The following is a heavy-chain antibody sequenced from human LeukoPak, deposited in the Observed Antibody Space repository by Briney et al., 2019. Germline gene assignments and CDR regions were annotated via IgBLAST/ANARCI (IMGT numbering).Heavy chain of an antibody. V-gene: IGHV3-30*02. Sequence: GGSLRHSCAASGFTFSSYGMHWVRQAPGKGLEWVAFVRSDGNRKNYADSVKGRFTVSRDNPKNTLYMEMNSLRAEDTAVYYCAKDDPFFHYWGQGTLVTVSS. J-gene: IGHJ4*02. CDR1: GFTFSSYG. CDR3: AKDDPFFHY. CDR2: VRSDGNRK.